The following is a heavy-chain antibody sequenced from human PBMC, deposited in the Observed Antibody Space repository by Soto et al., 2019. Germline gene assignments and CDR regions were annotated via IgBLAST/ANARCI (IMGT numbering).Heavy chain of an antibody. Sequence: EVQLVESGGGLVQPGGSLRLSCAASGFTFSSYSMNWVRQAPGKGLEWVSYISSSSSTIYYADSVKGRFTISRDNAKNSLYLQMNSLRDGDTAVYYCAREGTMVRGDSDYWGQGTLVTVSS. V-gene: IGHV3-48*02. CDR2: ISSSSSTI. J-gene: IGHJ4*02. D-gene: IGHD3-10*01. CDR1: GFTFSSYS. CDR3: AREGTMVRGDSDY.